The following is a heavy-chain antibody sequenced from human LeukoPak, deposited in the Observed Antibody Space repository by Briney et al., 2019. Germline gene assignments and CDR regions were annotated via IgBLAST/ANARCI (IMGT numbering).Heavy chain of an antibody. V-gene: IGHV4-39*01. CDR2: LYYSGNN. Sequence: SETLSLTCTVSDDFISTSNSYWGWIRQPPGKGLEWIGSLYYSGNNYYNPSLKSRVTISVDTSKNQLSLRLSSVTAADTAVYYCARHPHYYFDNSARWGQGTLVTVSS. D-gene: IGHD3-22*01. CDR1: DDFISTSNSY. J-gene: IGHJ4*02. CDR3: ARHPHYYFDNSAR.